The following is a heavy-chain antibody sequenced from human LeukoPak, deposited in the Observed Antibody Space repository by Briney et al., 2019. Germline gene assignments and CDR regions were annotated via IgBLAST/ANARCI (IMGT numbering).Heavy chain of an antibody. Sequence: PSETLSLTCIVSGGSISSYYWSWIRQPAGKGLEFIERIYTVGSPYYNPSLKSRVTMSLDTSKNQFSLKLTSVTAADTAVYYCAKEGAAAALVTFDIWGQGTMVTVSS. J-gene: IGHJ3*02. V-gene: IGHV4-4*07. CDR1: GGSISSYY. CDR2: IYTVGSP. D-gene: IGHD6-13*01. CDR3: AKEGAAAALVTFDI.